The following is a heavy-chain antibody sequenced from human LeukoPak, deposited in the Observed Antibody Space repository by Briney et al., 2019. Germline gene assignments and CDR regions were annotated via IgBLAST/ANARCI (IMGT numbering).Heavy chain of an antibody. J-gene: IGHJ4*02. V-gene: IGHV4-4*07. CDR3: ARVSLVRGAPDYYFDY. CDR1: GDSISGYY. Sequence: SETLSLTCSVSGDSISGYYWSWIRQPAGKGLEWIGRIYTSGSTNYNPSLKSRVTMSVDTSKNQFSLKLSFVTAADTAVYYCARVSLVRGAPDYYFDYWGQGTLVTVSS. CDR2: IYTSGST. D-gene: IGHD3-10*01.